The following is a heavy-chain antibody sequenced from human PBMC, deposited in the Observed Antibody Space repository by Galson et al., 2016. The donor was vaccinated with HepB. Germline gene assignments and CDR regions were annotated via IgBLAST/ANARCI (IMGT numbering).Heavy chain of an antibody. D-gene: IGHD2-8*02. CDR2: ICGRCGDM. J-gene: IGHJ4*02. V-gene: IGHV3-21*04. CDR1: GFTFDKYG. CDR3: AREGRCTAGRCYTDY. Sequence: SLRLSCAASGFTFDKYGMTWFRQAPGKGLEWVSTICGRCGDMDYADSVKGRLTISRDNAKNSLYLHMYDLRGDDTAVYFCAREGRCTAGRCYTDYWGQGTLVTVSS.